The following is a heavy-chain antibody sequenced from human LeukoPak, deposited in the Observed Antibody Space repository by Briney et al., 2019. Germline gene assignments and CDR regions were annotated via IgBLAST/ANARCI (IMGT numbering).Heavy chain of an antibody. Sequence: PGGSLRLSCAASGFSFSIYGMHWVRQAPGKGLEWVAVISEDGKNKYYADSVKGRITISRDNSRNTVHLQMNSLRGEDTAEYYCAKDRETTASGTLDHWGQGTLVTVSS. CDR1: GFSFSIYG. D-gene: IGHD6-13*01. V-gene: IGHV3-30*18. J-gene: IGHJ5*02. CDR2: ISEDGKNK. CDR3: AKDRETTASGTLDH.